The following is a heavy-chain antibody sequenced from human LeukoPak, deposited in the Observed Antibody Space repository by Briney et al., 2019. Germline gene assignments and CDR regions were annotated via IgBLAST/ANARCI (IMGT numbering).Heavy chain of an antibody. D-gene: IGHD3-10*01. J-gene: IGHJ6*03. CDR1: GFRFGSHA. Sequence: GGSLRLSCAASGFRFGSHAVHWVRQAPGKGLEWLAQIWYDGSNKYYVDSVKGRFTISRDNSKNTLYLQMNSLRAEDTAVYYCAKSDPGYYYYMDVWGKGTTVTVSS. CDR3: AKSDPGYYYYMDV. V-gene: IGHV3-33*06. CDR2: IWYDGSNK.